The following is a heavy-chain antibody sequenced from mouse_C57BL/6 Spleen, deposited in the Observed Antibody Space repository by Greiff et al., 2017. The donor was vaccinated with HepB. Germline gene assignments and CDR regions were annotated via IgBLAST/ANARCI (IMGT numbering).Heavy chain of an antibody. V-gene: IGHV5-12*01. D-gene: IGHD2-12*01. J-gene: IGHJ2*01. CDR1: GFTFSDYY. Sequence: EVKLMESGGGLVQPGGSLKLSCAASGFTFSDYYMYWVRQTPEKRLEWVAYISNGGGSTYYPDTVKGRFTISRDNAKNTLYLQMSRLKSEDTAMYYCARLYYSGDYFDYWGQGTTLTVSS. CDR2: ISNGGGST. CDR3: ARLYYSGDYFDY.